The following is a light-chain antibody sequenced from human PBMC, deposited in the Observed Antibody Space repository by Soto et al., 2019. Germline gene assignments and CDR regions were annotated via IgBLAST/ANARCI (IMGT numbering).Light chain of an antibody. CDR1: QSLETSDGDTY. Sequence: DVVMTQSPLSLPVTLGQPASISCRSSQSLETSDGDTYLNWFHQRPGQSPRRLIYKVSNRDSGVPDRFSGSGSGTDFTLKISRVEAEDVGVYYCMQGTHWPPTFGQGTRLEIK. CDR2: KVS. CDR3: MQGTHWPPT. V-gene: IGKV2-30*01. J-gene: IGKJ5*01.